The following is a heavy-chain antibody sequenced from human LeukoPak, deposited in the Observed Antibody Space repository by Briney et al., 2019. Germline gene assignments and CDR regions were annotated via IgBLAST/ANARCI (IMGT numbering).Heavy chain of an antibody. CDR3: ASLRRGGSYYSSFYYYMDV. V-gene: IGHV4-59*12. Sequence: SETLSLTCTVSGGSISSYYWSWIRQPPGKGLEWIGYIYYSGSTNYNPSLKSRVTISVDTSKNQFSLKLSSVTAADTAVYYCASLRRGGSYYSSFYYYMDVWGKGTTVTISS. J-gene: IGHJ6*03. CDR2: IYYSGST. CDR1: GGSISSYY. D-gene: IGHD1-26*01.